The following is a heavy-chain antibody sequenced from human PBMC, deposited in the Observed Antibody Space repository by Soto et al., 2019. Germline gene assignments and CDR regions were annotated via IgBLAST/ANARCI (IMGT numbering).Heavy chain of an antibody. CDR1: GDSVSTNIAA. V-gene: IGHV6-1*01. J-gene: IGHJ6*02. CDR2: TLYRSSKWYN. CDR3: ARDAAPTLNYPHGMDV. D-gene: IGHD1-7*01. Sequence: SQTLSLTCAISGDSVSTNIAAWSWIRPSPSRGLEWLGRTLYRSSKWYNEYAVSVKSRMTINPDTSKNQFSLQLNSVTPEDTAVYYCARDAAPTLNYPHGMDVWGQGTAVTVS.